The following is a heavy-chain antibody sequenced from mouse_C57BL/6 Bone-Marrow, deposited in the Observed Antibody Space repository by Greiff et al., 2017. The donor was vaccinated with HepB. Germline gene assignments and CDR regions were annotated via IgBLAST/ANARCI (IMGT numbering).Heavy chain of an antibody. D-gene: IGHD1-1*01. J-gene: IGHJ2*01. CDR2: IDPSDSYT. V-gene: IGHV1-69*01. CDR3: AREDYYGGDYFDY. Sequence: VKLQQPGAELVMPGASVKLSCKASGYTFTSYWMHWVKQRPGQGLEWIGEIDPSDSYTNYNQKFKGKSTLTVDKSSSTAYMQLSSLTSEDSAVYYCAREDYYGGDYFDYWGQGTTLTVSS. CDR1: GYTFTSYW.